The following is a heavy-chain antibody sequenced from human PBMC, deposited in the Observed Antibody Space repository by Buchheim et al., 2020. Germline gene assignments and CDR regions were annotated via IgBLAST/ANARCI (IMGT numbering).Heavy chain of an antibody. CDR3: STDFDY. CDR2: IKSEGDGGTT. J-gene: IGHJ4*02. Sequence: EVQLVESGEGLVSPGGSLRLSCEASGFTFRNAWMTWVRQAPGKGPEWVGHIKSEGDGGTTVYAAPVIGRFTISRDDSKNTLYLQMTSLRIDDTGIYYCSTDFDYLGQGTL. V-gene: IGHV3-15*05. CDR1: GFTFRNAW.